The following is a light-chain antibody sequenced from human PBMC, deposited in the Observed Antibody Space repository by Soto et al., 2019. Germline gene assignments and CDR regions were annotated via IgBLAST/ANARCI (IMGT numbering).Light chain of an antibody. V-gene: IGKV1-NL1*01. Sequence: DIQVTQSPSSLSASVGDTVTFTCRASQSISEYLNWYQQKPGKAPRLLIYGASSRATGIPDRFSGSGSGTDFTLTISRLEPEDFAVYYCQQYGSFTWTFGQGTRWIS. J-gene: IGKJ1*01. CDR2: GAS. CDR3: QQYGSFTWT. CDR1: QSISEY.